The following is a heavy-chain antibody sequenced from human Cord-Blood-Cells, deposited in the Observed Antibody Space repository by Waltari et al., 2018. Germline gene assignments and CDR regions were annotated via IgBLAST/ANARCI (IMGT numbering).Heavy chain of an antibody. V-gene: IGHV1-2*02. D-gene: IGHD1-26*01. CDR1: GSTLTGYL. J-gene: IGHJ5*02. CDR2: INPNSGGT. Sequence: QVQPVQSGAEVKKPGVSVKVSCKASGSTLTGYLMTCVRQAPGQGLEWMGWINPNSGGTNYAQKFQGRVTMTRDTSISTAYMELSRLRSDDTAVYYCARDQGGSYYWFDPWGQGTLVTVSS. CDR3: ARDQGGSYYWFDP.